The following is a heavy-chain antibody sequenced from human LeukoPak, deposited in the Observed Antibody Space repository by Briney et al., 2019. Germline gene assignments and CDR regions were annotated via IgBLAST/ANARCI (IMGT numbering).Heavy chain of an antibody. D-gene: IGHD3-22*01. Sequence: AGGSLRLSCAVSGFSFSATRMTWARQAPGKGLECVANIKPDGSERYYLDSVKRRFSVSTDNAKTSLYLQMNSLRSDDTATYYCASDLNHDSGGWGQGTLVTVSS. CDR2: IKPDGSER. V-gene: IGHV3-7*01. J-gene: IGHJ4*02. CDR3: ASDLNHDSGG. CDR1: GFSFSATR.